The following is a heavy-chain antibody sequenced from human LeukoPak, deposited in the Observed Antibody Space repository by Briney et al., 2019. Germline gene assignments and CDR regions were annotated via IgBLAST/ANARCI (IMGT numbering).Heavy chain of an antibody. CDR1: GFTFSSYA. Sequence: PGGSLRLSCAASGFTFSSYAMSWVRQAPGKGLEWVSAISGSGGSTYYADSVKGRFTISRDNSKNTLYLQMNSLRAEDTAVYYCARDLISPGSYGVLDYWGQGTLVTVSS. J-gene: IGHJ4*02. CDR3: ARDLISPGSYGVLDY. V-gene: IGHV3-23*01. D-gene: IGHD1-26*01. CDR2: ISGSGGST.